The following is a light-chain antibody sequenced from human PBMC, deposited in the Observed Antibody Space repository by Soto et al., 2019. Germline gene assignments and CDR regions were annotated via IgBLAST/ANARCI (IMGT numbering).Light chain of an antibody. CDR3: SSYTGSSTHLPL. V-gene: IGLV2-14*01. Sequence: QSALTQPASVSGSPGQSITISCTGTSSDVGGYNYVSWYQQHPGKAPKLMIYDVSNRPSGVSNRFSGSKSGNTASLTISGLQAEDEADYYCSSYTGSSTHLPLFGGGTKVTVL. CDR2: DVS. J-gene: IGLJ3*02. CDR1: SSDVGGYNY.